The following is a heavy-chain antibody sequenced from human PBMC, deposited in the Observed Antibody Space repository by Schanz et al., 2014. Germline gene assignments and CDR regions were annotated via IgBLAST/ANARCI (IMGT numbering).Heavy chain of an antibody. V-gene: IGHV3-21*04. J-gene: IGHJ6*01. CDR3: VKDPDKYNWNDVEGMDV. CDR2: ISSSSSYI. CDR1: GFSFSIFA. Sequence: EVQLLESGGGLVQPGGSLRLSCAASGFSFSIFAMTWVRQAPGQVLEWVSSISSSSSYISYADSVKGRFSISRDNAKNSLYLQMNSLRAEDTAVYYCVKDPDKYNWNDVEGMDVWGPGATVTVSS. D-gene: IGHD1-1*01.